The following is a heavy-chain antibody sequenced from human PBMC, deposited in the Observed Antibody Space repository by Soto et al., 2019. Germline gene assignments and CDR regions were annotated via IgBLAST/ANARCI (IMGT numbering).Heavy chain of an antibody. J-gene: IGHJ4*02. Sequence: EVQVLESGGGLVQRGGSLRLACAASGFTFNHYAMSWFRQAPGKGLEWVSIIIANGGTFYADSVKGRFTISRDNSKNTVYLQMSSLRIEDTAIYYCAKDYTVAADPSSVILFDYWGQGALVTVSS. V-gene: IGHV3-23*01. CDR1: GFTFNHYA. D-gene: IGHD2-15*01. CDR2: IIANGGT. CDR3: AKDYTVAADPSSVILFDY.